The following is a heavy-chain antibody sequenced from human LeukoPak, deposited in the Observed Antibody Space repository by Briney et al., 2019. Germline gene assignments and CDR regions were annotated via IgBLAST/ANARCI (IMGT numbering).Heavy chain of an antibody. V-gene: IGHV4-4*09. CDR2: IYTSGST. D-gene: IGHD4-17*01. CDR1: GGSISSYY. Sequence: SETLSLTCTVSGGSISSYYWSWIRQPPGEGLEWIGYIYTSGSTNYNPSLKSRVTISVDTSKNQFSLKLSSVTAADTAVYYCARLMTTVTTFGYYYYYMDVWGKGTTVTVSS. J-gene: IGHJ6*03. CDR3: ARLMTTVTTFGYYYYYMDV.